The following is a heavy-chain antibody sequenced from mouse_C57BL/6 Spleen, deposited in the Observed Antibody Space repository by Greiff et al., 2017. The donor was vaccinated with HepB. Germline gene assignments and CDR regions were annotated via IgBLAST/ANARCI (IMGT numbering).Heavy chain of an antibody. CDR2: INPNNGGT. CDR1: GYTFTDYN. J-gene: IGHJ1*03. V-gene: IGHV1-22*01. Sequence: VQLKESGPELVKPGASVKMSCKASGYTFTDYNMHWVKQSHGKSLEWIGYINPNNGGTNYNQKFKGKATLTVNKSSSTAYMELRSLTSEDSAVYYCARPYGSSWYFDVWGTGTTVTVSS. D-gene: IGHD1-1*01. CDR3: ARPYGSSWYFDV.